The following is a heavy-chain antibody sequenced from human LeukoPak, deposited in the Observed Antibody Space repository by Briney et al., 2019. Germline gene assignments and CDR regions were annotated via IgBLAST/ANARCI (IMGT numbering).Heavy chain of an antibody. CDR2: INPNSGGT. Sequence: ASVRVSCKASGYTFTVYYMHWVRQAPGQGREGMGWINPNSGGTNYAQKFQGRVTMTRDTSISTAYMELSRLRSDDTAVYYCASGGLVVVTAIFDYWGQGTLVTVSS. D-gene: IGHD2-21*02. CDR3: ASGGLVVVTAIFDY. J-gene: IGHJ4*02. CDR1: GYTFTVYY. V-gene: IGHV1-2*02.